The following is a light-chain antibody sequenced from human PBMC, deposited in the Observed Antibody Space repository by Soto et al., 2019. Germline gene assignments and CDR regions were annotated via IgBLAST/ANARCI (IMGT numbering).Light chain of an antibody. V-gene: IGLV2-14*01. CDR2: EVN. J-gene: IGLJ3*02. CDR1: SSDIGAYNY. CDR3: SLYTGGSTYWI. Sequence: QSALTQPASVSGSPGQSITISCTGTSSDIGAYNYVSWYQQHPGKAPKLIIYEVNNRPSGVSNRFSGSKSGNTASLTISGLQLEDEADYHCSLYTGGSTYWIFGGGTKLTVL.